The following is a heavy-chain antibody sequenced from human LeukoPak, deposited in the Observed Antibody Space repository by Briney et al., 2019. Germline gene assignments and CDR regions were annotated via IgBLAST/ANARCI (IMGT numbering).Heavy chain of an antibody. D-gene: IGHD5-18*01. CDR2: IYNSGST. CDR3: ARGRGYSYGQSYYYYGMDV. V-gene: IGHV4-59*12. J-gene: IGHJ6*02. Sequence: SETLSLTCTVSGGSISSDYWSWIRQPPGKGLEWIGYIYNSGSTNYNPSLKSRVTISVDTSKNQFSLKLSSVTAADTAVYYCARGRGYSYGQSYYYYGMDVWGQGTTVTVSS. CDR1: GGSISSDY.